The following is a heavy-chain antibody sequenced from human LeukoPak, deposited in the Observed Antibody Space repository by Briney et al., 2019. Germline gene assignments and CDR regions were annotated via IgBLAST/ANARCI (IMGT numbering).Heavy chain of an antibody. D-gene: IGHD5-18*01. CDR3: ARDLYNSGNDAFDI. Sequence: SETLSLTCTVSGGSISSSSYYWGWIRQPPGKGLEWIGSIYYSGSTYYNPSLKSRVTISVDTSKNQFSLNLSSVTAADTAVYYCARDLYNSGNDAFDIWGQGTMVTVSS. CDR2: IYYSGST. J-gene: IGHJ3*02. CDR1: GGSISSSSYY. V-gene: IGHV4-39*07.